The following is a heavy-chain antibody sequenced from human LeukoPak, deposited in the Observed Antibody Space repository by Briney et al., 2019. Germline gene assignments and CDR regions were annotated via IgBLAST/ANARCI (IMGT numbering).Heavy chain of an antibody. CDR2: IYHSGST. D-gene: IGHD5-12*01. CDR3: ARARGGYANNWFDP. CDR1: GYSISSGYY. V-gene: IGHV4-38-2*02. J-gene: IGHJ5*02. Sequence: SETLSLTCTVSGYSISSGYYWGWIRQPPGKGPEWIGSIYHSGSTYYNPSLKSRVTISVDTSKNQFSLKLSSVTAADTAVYYCARARGGYANNWFDPWGQGTLVTVSS.